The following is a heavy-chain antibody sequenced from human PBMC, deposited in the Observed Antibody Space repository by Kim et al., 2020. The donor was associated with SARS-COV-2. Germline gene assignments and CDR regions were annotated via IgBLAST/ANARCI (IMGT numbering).Heavy chain of an antibody. D-gene: IGHD3-3*01. CDR3: ARGLPYYFWSGTLVY. CDR1: GYTFTSYA. J-gene: IGHJ4*02. Sequence: ASVKVSCKASGYTFTSYAMHWVRQAPGQRLEWMGWINAGNGNTKYSQKFQGRVTITRDTSASTAYMELSSLRSEDTAVYYCARGLPYYFWSGTLVYWGQGTLVTVSS. CDR2: INAGNGNT. V-gene: IGHV1-3*01.